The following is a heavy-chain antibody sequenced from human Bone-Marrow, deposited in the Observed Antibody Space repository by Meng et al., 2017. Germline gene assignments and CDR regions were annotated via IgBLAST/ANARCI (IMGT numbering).Heavy chain of an antibody. V-gene: IGHV3-23*01. J-gene: IGHJ4*02. CDR2: ISASDGNT. D-gene: IGHD3-16*01. CDR3: AKGWNLGND. CDR1: GFTFSSYW. Sequence: GESLKISCAASGFTFSSYWMSWVRQAPGKGLEWVSVISASDGNTYYVDSVKGRFTISRDNSKNTLYLQMNSLRAEDTAVYHCAKGWNLGNDWGQGTLVTVSS.